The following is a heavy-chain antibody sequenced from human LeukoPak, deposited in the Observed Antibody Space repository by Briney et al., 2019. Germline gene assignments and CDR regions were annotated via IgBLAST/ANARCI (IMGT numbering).Heavy chain of an antibody. CDR3: AQAGRLWFGEGYFQQ. Sequence: SQTLSLTCVISGDSVSSNSFTWNWIGQSPSRGLEWLVRTYYKSKWYYDYAASVESRITVNPDTSKNQFSLHLNSVTPEDTAVYYCAQAGRLWFGEGYFQQWGQGTLVTVSS. CDR1: GDSVSSNSFT. V-gene: IGHV6-1*01. CDR2: TYYKSKWYY. D-gene: IGHD3-10*01. J-gene: IGHJ1*01.